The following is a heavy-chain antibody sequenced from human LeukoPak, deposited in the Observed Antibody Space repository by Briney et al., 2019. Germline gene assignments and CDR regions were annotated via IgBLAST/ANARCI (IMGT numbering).Heavy chain of an antibody. CDR1: GVTFSSYA. V-gene: IGHV1-69*13. J-gene: IGHJ6*04. D-gene: IGHD2-2*01. Sequence: SVKVSCKASGVTFSSYAISWVRQAPGQGLEWMGGIIPILGTANYAQKFQGRVMITADESTSTAYMELSSLRSEDTAVYYCARDRIVVVPAAPPRQGYYYYYGMDVWGKGTRVTVSS. CDR2: IIPILGTA. CDR3: ARDRIVVVPAAPPRQGYYYYYGMDV.